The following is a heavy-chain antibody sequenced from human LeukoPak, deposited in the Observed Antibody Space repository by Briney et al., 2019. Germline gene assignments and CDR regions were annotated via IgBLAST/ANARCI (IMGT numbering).Heavy chain of an antibody. CDR2: IYTSGST. CDR3: ARAYYDFWSGPHYYYMDV. J-gene: IGHJ6*03. D-gene: IGHD3-3*01. CDR1: GGSISSYY. Sequence: SETLSLTCTVSGGSISSYYWSWIRQPAGKGLEWIGRIYTSGSTNYNPSLKSRVTMSVDTSKNQFSLKLSSVTAADTAVYYCARAYYDFWSGPHYYYMDVWGKGTTVTVSS. V-gene: IGHV4-4*07.